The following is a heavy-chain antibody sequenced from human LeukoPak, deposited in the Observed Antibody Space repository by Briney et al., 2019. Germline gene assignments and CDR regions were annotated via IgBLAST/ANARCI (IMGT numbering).Heavy chain of an antibody. D-gene: IGHD6-13*01. CDR1: GGSISSSSYY. CDR2: IYYSGST. V-gene: IGHV4-39*07. CDR3: AREGILSPAAGTVL. Sequence: SETLSLTCTVSGGSISSSSYYWGWIRQPPGKGLEWIGSIYYSGSTYYNPSLKSRVTISVDTSKNQFSLKLSSVTAADTAVYYCAREGILSPAAGTVLWGQGTLVTVSS. J-gene: IGHJ4*02.